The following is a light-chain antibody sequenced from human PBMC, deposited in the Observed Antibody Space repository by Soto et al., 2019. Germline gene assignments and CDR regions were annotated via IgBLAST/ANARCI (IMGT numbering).Light chain of an antibody. CDR2: GSS. J-gene: IGKJ5*01. CDR3: QQYNDWPPVT. Sequence: EIVMTQSPATLTVSPGERAILSCRASQSVSNNLAWYQQIPGQAPRLLIYGSSTRATGIPARFSGGGSGTEFTIIISSLQSEDFAVYYCQQYNDWPPVTFGQGTRLEIK. CDR1: QSVSNN. V-gene: IGKV3-15*01.